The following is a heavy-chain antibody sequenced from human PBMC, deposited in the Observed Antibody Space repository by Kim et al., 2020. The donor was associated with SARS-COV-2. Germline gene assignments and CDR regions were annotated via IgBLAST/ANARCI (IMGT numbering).Heavy chain of an antibody. V-gene: IGHV4-4*02. CDR2: GTT. D-gene: IGHD1-1*01. CDR3: ARGWSFDY. Sequence: GTTHYNPSLKGRVTISVEKSKNQFSRKLSAVTAADTAVYYCARGWSFDYWGQGTLVTVSS. J-gene: IGHJ4*02.